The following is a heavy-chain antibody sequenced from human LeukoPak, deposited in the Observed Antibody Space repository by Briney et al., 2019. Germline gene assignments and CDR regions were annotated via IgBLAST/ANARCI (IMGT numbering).Heavy chain of an antibody. D-gene: IGHD2-15*01. V-gene: IGHV3-23*01. CDR2: ISGSGGST. J-gene: IGHJ4*02. CDR1: GFTFSSYA. Sequence: GGSLRLSCAASGFTFSSYAMSWVRQAPGKGLEWVSAISGSGGSTYYADSVKGRITILRDTSKNTLYLQMNRPSADDTAVYYCAKRPFRGRSPEGPYDYFADWGQGTLVTVSS. CDR3: AKRPFRGRSPEGPYDYFAD.